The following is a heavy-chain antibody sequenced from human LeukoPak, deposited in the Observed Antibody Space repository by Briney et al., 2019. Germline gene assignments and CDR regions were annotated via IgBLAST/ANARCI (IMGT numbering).Heavy chain of an antibody. CDR3: ARDWGDIVATAFDY. D-gene: IGHD5-12*01. Sequence: PGGSLRLSCAASGFTFSSYAMSWVRQAPGKGLEWVSSISSSSSYIYYADSVKGRFTISRDNAKNSLYLQMNSLRAEDTAVYYCARDWGDIVATAFDYWGQGTLVTVSS. CDR1: GFTFSSYA. J-gene: IGHJ4*02. CDR2: ISSSSSYI. V-gene: IGHV3-21*01.